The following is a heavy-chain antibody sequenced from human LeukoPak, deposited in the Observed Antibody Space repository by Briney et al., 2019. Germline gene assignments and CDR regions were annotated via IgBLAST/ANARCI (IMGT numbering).Heavy chain of an antibody. Sequence: SETLSLTCAVYGGSFSGYYWSWIRQPPGKGLEWIGCIYYSGTTKYNPSLKSRVAISVDASKNHFSLNLTSVTAADTAVYYCARDRSLGIIDYWGQGTLVTVSS. CDR2: IYYSGTT. CDR3: ARDRSLGIIDY. J-gene: IGHJ4*02. V-gene: IGHV4-59*01. D-gene: IGHD3-16*01. CDR1: GGSFSGYY.